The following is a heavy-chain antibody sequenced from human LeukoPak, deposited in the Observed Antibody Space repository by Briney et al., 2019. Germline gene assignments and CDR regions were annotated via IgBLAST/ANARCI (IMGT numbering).Heavy chain of an antibody. CDR2: ISSSSTYI. CDR1: GFTFNNYS. J-gene: IGHJ4*02. D-gene: IGHD6-6*01. V-gene: IGHV3-21*01. Sequence: GGSLRLSCAASGFTFNNYSMNWVRQAPGKGLEWVSSISSSSTYIYYADSVKGRFTISRDNAKNSLYLQMNSPRAEDTAVYYCAREITSIAALTPLDYWGQGTLVTVSS. CDR3: AREITSIAALTPLDY.